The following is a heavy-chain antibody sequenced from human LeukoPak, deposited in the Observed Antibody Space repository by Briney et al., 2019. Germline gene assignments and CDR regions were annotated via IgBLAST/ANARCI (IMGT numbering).Heavy chain of an antibody. V-gene: IGHV4-39*07. D-gene: IGHD3-3*01. CDR2: IYYSGST. CDR3: ARASTGFLEWLHYYYMDV. CDR1: GGSISSSSYY. Sequence: SETLSLTCTVSGGSISSSSYYWGWIRQPPGTGLEWIGSIYYSGSTYYNPSLKSRVTISVDTSKNQFSLKLSSVTAADTAVYYCARASTGFLEWLHYYYMDVWGKGTTVTVSS. J-gene: IGHJ6*03.